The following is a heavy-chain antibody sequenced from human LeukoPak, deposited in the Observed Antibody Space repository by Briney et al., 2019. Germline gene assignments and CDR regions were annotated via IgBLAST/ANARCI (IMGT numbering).Heavy chain of an antibody. CDR3: ARVMNQWELFVWWFDP. Sequence: SETLSLTCTVSGGSISSGYYWGWIRQPPGKGLEWIGSIYHSGSTYYNPSLKSRVTISVDTSKNQFSLKLSSVTAADTAVYYCARVMNQWELFVWWFDPWGQGTLVTVSS. CDR1: GGSISSGYY. CDR2: IYHSGST. D-gene: IGHD1-26*01. V-gene: IGHV4-38-2*02. J-gene: IGHJ5*02.